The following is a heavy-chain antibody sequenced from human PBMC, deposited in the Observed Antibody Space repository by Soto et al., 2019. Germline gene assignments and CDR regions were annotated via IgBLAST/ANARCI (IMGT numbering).Heavy chain of an antibody. V-gene: IGHV1-69*02. J-gene: IGHJ6*02. CDR1: GGTFSSYT. Sequence: SVKVSCKASGGTFSSYTISWVRQAPGQGLEWMGRIIPILGIANYAQKFQGRVTITADKSTSTAYMELSSLRSEDTAVYYCARGPPPGGIVVVTAHYYYYGMDVWG. CDR3: ARGPPPGGIVVVTAHYYYYGMDV. CDR2: IIPILGIA. D-gene: IGHD2-21*02.